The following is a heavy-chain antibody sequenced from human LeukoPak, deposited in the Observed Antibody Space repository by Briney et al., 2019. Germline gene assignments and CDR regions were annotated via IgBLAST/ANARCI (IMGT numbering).Heavy chain of an antibody. CDR3: AISYGDYYYYGMDV. V-gene: IGHV3-23*01. J-gene: IGHJ6*04. D-gene: IGHD4-17*01. Sequence: GGSLRLSCAASGFTFRSYAMRWVRRGPGKGLEWVSAISATGGSTYYADSVRGRFTISRDNPKNTLSLQMNSLRAEDTALYYCAISYGDYYYYGMDVWGKGTTVTVSS. CDR2: ISATGGST. CDR1: GFTFRSYA.